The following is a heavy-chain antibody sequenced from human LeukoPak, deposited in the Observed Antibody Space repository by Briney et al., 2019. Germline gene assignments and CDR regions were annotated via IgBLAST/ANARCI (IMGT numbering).Heavy chain of an antibody. V-gene: IGHV1-69*06. CDR1: GGTFSSYA. CDR2: IIPIFGTA. Sequence: SVTVSCKASGGTFSSYAISWVRQAPGQGLEWMGRIIPIFGTANYAQKFQGRVTITADKSTSTAYMELSSLRSEDTAVYYCARGHTGKAPNWFDPWGQGTLVTVSS. CDR3: ARGHTGKAPNWFDP. D-gene: IGHD3-10*01. J-gene: IGHJ5*02.